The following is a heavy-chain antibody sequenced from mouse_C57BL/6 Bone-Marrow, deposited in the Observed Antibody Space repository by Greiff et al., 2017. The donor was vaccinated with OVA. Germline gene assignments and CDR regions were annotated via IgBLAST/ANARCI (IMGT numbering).Heavy chain of an antibody. J-gene: IGHJ3*01. D-gene: IGHD2-4*01. CDR3: ARPRDYDGDWFAY. Sequence: VQLQQSGAELVKPGASAKMSCKASGYTFTTYPIEWMKQNHGKSLEWIGNFHPYNDDTKYNEKFKGKATLTVEKSSSTVYLELSRLTSDDSAVYYCARPRDYDGDWFAYWGQGTLVTVSA. CDR2: FHPYNDDT. V-gene: IGHV1-47*01. CDR1: GYTFTTYP.